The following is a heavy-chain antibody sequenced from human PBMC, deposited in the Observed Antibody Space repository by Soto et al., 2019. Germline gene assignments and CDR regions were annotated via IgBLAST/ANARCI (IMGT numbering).Heavy chain of an antibody. CDR3: AKDSWYFDL. D-gene: IGHD6-13*01. J-gene: IGHJ4*02. Sequence: LRLSCEASGFIFTNFCMHWVRQVPGKGLVWVSRIDTSGSSTSYADSVKGRFTISRDNAKNTVSLQMNSLRAEDTGVYYCAKDSWYFDLWSQGSLVTVSS. CDR2: IDTSGSST. V-gene: IGHV3-74*01. CDR1: GFIFTNFC.